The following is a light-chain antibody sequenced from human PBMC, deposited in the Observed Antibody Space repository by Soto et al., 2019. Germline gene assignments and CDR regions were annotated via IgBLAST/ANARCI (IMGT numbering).Light chain of an antibody. CDR2: LNSDGSH. CDR1: SGHSSYA. V-gene: IGLV4-69*01. Sequence: QLVLTQSPSASASLGASVKLTCTLSSGHSSYAIAWHQQQPEKGPRYLMKLNSDGSHSKGGGIPDRFSGSSSGAERYLTISSLQSEDEADYYCQTWGTPVFGGGTKLTVL. CDR3: QTWGTPV. J-gene: IGLJ2*01.